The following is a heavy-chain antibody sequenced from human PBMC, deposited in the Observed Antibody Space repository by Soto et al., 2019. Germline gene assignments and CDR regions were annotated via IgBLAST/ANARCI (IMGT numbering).Heavy chain of an antibody. CDR2: ISSSGSTI. D-gene: IGHD3-10*01. J-gene: IGHJ4*02. Sequence: GGSLRLSCAASGFTFSDYYIIWIRQAPGKGLEWVSYISSSGSTIYYADSVKGRFTISRDNAKNSLYLQMNSLRAEDTAVYYCARTIRRYGHEEGFDYWGQGTLVTVSS. V-gene: IGHV3-11*01. CDR3: ARTIRRYGHEEGFDY. CDR1: GFTFSDYY.